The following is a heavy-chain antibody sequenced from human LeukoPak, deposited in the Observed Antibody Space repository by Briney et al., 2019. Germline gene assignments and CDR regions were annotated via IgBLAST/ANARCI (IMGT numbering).Heavy chain of an antibody. V-gene: IGHV5-51*01. CDR2: IYPGDSDT. Sequence: GESLKISCKGSGYSFTSYWIGWVRQMPGKGLEWMGIIYPGDSDTRYSPSFQGQVTISADKSISTAYLQWSSLKASDTAMYYCAGASRYDFWSGPPDYWGQGTLVTVSS. J-gene: IGHJ4*02. CDR1: GYSFTSYW. CDR3: AGASRYDFWSGPPDY. D-gene: IGHD3-3*01.